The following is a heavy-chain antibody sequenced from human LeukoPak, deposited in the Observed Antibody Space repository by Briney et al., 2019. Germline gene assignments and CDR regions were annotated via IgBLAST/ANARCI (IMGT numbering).Heavy chain of an antibody. CDR1: GYTFTSYG. V-gene: IGHV1-18*01. D-gene: IGHD3-22*01. J-gene: IGHJ4*02. Sequence: GESLKVSCKASGYTFTSYGISWVRQAPGQGLEWMGWISAYNGNTNYAQKLQGRVTMTTDTSTSTAYMELRSLRSDDTAVYYCARDTRDYYDSSGYYNYWGQGTLVTVSS. CDR3: ARDTRDYYDSSGYYNY. CDR2: ISAYNGNT.